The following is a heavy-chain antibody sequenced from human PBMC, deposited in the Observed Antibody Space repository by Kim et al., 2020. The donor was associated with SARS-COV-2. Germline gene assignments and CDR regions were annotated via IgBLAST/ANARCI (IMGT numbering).Heavy chain of an antibody. CDR1: GFTFTNYF. Sequence: ASVKVSCKASGFTFTNYFMHWVRQAPGQGLEWMGTINPSGAFTLFTQKYQGRVIITKATSTSTVYMEVSSLRSEDTAVYFCAREAALIAAPQKNFDYWGQGTLVTVSS. D-gene: IGHD6-25*01. CDR3: AREAALIAAPQKNFDY. CDR2: INPSGAFT. J-gene: IGHJ4*02. V-gene: IGHV1-46*01.